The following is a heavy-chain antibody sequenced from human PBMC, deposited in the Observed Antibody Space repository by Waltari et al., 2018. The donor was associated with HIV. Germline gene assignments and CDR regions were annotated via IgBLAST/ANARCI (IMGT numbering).Heavy chain of an antibody. V-gene: IGHV4-31*03. Sequence: QVQLQESGPGLVKPSQTLSLTCTVSGGSISSGGYYWSWIRQHPGKGLEWIGYIYYSGSTYYNPSLKSRVTISVDTSKNQFSLKLSSVTAADTAVYYCARLPTVVTPWFRTPRQYYFDYWGQGTLVTVSS. CDR3: ARLPTVVTPWFRTPRQYYFDY. CDR2: IYYSGST. J-gene: IGHJ4*02. CDR1: GGSISSGGYY. D-gene: IGHD4-17*01.